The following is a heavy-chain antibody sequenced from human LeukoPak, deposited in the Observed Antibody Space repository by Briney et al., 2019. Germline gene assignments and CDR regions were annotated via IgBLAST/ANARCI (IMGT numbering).Heavy chain of an antibody. D-gene: IGHD3-10*01. CDR1: GGSISSYY. Sequence: PSGTLSLTCTFSGGSISSYYWSWIRQPPGKGLEWIGYIYYRGSTNYNPSLKSRVTISVDTSKNQFSLRLSSVTAADTAVYYCARGPGGSGTRPPYTFYYGMDVWGQGTTVTVSS. CDR2: IYYRGST. J-gene: IGHJ6*02. CDR3: ARGPGGSGTRPPYTFYYGMDV. V-gene: IGHV4-59*08.